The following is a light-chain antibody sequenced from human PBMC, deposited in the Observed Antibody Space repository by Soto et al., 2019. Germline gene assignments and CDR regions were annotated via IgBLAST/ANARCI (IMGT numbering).Light chain of an antibody. CDR2: DAS. V-gene: IGKV1D-13*01. Sequence: AIQLTQSPSSLAASLGDRVTITCRASQGFSSALAWYQQKPGKPPELLIYDASSLNSGVPSRFRGGGSGTDFTLTISSLQPEDFATYYCQQFNNYPLTFGGGTKVDIK. CDR1: QGFSSA. J-gene: IGKJ4*01. CDR3: QQFNNYPLT.